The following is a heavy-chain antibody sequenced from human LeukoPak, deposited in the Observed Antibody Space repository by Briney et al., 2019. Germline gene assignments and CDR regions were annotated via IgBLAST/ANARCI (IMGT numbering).Heavy chain of an antibody. J-gene: IGHJ4*02. Sequence: GGSLRLSRAASGFTFSSYAMSWVRQAPGKGLEWVSTFADSVKGRFTVSRDNSKNTLYLQMNSLRAEDTAVYYCAKGFYCSSSTCLDYWGQGTLVTVSS. CDR1: GFTFSSYA. V-gene: IGHV3-23*01. CDR3: AKGFYCSSSTCLDY. CDR2: F. D-gene: IGHD2-2*01.